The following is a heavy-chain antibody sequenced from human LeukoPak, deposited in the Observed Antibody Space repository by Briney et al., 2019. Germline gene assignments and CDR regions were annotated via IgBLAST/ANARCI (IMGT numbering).Heavy chain of an antibody. CDR2: IIPILGIA. CDR1: GGTFSSYA. D-gene: IGHD4-4*01. V-gene: IGHV1-69*04. J-gene: IGHJ6*02. CDR3: ARDSNQYYYYYGMDV. Sequence: ASVKVSCTASGGTFSSYAISWVRQAPGQGLEWMGRIIPILGIANYAQKFQGRVTITADKSTSTAYMELSSLRSEDTAVYYCARDSNQYYYYYGMDVWGQGTTVTVSS.